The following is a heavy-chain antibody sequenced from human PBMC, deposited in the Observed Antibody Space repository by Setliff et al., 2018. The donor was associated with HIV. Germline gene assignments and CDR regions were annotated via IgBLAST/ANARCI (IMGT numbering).Heavy chain of an antibody. V-gene: IGHV4-39*07. D-gene: IGHD3-10*01. CDR3: ARGFMARGVIHYYGMDV. CDR2: IYYSGST. CDR1: GGSISSSSYY. J-gene: IGHJ6*02. Sequence: PSETLSLPRTVSGGSISSSSYYWGWIRQPPGKGLEWIGSIYYSGSTYYNPSLKSRVTISVDTSTNQFSLNLSSLTAADTAVYYCARGFMARGVIHYYGMDVLGQGTTVTVSS.